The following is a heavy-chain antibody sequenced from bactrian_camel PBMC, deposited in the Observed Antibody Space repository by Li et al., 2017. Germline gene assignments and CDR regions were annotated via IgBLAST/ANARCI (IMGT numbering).Heavy chain of an antibody. Sequence: HVQLVESGGDSVQAGGSLRLSCAVAGHSYNSYCMGWFRQAPGKEREGVASIYLGGGGTYYIDSVRGRFTLSQDNAKNTMFLQMDSLKPEDTAMYYCAAGPRYSLCPVPGSTYWGQGTQVTVS. CDR1: GHSYNSYC. V-gene: IGHV3-3*01. CDR3: AAGPRYSLCPVPGSTY. D-gene: IGHD6*01. CDR2: IYLGGGGT. J-gene: IGHJ4*01.